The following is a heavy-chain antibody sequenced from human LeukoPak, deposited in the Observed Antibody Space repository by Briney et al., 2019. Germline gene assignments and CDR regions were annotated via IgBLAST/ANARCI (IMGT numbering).Heavy chain of an antibody. CDR2: IRGNGDTA. Sequence: GGSLRLSCAASGFTFSSIAMTWVRQAPGKGLEWVSTIRGNGDTAYNADSVRGRFAISRDDSKNALFLQMNSLRLEDTAIYYCAKGQELDDGVFDSWGQGTRVTVSS. J-gene: IGHJ4*02. V-gene: IGHV3-23*01. D-gene: IGHD1-1*01. CDR3: AKGQELDDGVFDS. CDR1: GFTFSSIA.